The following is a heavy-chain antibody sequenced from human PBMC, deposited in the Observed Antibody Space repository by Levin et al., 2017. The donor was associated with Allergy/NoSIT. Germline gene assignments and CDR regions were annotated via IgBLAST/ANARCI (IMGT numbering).Heavy chain of an antibody. V-gene: IGHV3-23*01. CDR3: AKGGYYSDNIAYYQLAKTFEC. D-gene: IGHD3-22*01. J-gene: IGHJ4*02. Sequence: SCAASGFAFSSYAMNWVRQAPGKGLEWVSAISGSGGGTYYADSVQGRFTISRDNSKNTLYLQMNSLRAEDTAVYFCAKGGYYSDNIAYYQLAKTFECWGQGTLLTVSS. CDR2: ISGSGGGT. CDR1: GFAFSSYA.